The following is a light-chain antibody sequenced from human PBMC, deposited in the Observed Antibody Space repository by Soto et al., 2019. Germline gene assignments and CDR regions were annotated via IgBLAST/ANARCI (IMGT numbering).Light chain of an antibody. V-gene: IGKV3-20*01. Sequence: EIVLTQSPGTLSLCPGERATLSCRASQSVSSSYLAWYRQRPGQAPSLLIYGASSRATGIPDRFSASGSGTDFTLTISRLEPEDFAVYYCHQYGSSPTFGQGTKVEIK. CDR1: QSVSSSY. CDR3: HQYGSSPT. J-gene: IGKJ1*01. CDR2: GAS.